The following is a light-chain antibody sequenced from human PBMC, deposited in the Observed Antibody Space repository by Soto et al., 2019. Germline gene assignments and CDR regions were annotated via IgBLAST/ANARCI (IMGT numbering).Light chain of an antibody. CDR1: QSISSW. Sequence: DIQMTQSPSTLSASVEDRVTITGRASQSISSWLAWYQQKPGKAPKLLIYDASSLESGVPSRFSGSGSGTEFPLTISSLQPDDFATYYCQQYNSYSWTFGQGTKVDI. V-gene: IGKV1-5*01. CDR3: QQYNSYSWT. CDR2: DAS. J-gene: IGKJ1*01.